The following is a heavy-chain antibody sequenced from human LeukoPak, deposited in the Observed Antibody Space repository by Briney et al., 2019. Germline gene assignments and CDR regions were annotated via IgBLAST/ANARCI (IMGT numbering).Heavy chain of an antibody. Sequence: GGSLRLSCAASGFIFTNYALSWVRQAPGTGLAWVSGISGSGGTTYYADSVEGRFTISRDNSKDTLYLQMNSLRAEDTAVYYCAKVPHAVVVTPAIDFWGQGTLVTVSS. J-gene: IGHJ4*02. V-gene: IGHV3-23*01. CDR3: AKVPHAVVVTPAIDF. CDR1: GFIFTNYA. CDR2: ISGSGGTT. D-gene: IGHD2-21*02.